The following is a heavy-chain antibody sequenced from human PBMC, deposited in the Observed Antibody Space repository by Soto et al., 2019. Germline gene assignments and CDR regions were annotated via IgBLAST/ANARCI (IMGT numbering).Heavy chain of an antibody. CDR2: ISGSGGST. CDR1: GFTFSSYA. D-gene: IGHD3-16*01. J-gene: IGHJ4*02. V-gene: IGHV3-23*01. Sequence: GGSLRLSCAASGFTFSSYAMSWVRQAPGKGLEWVSAISGSGGSTYYADSVKGRFTISRDNSKNTLYLQMNSLRAEDRAVYYCAKDPDREEVMGFDYWGQGTLVTVSS. CDR3: AKDPDREEVMGFDY.